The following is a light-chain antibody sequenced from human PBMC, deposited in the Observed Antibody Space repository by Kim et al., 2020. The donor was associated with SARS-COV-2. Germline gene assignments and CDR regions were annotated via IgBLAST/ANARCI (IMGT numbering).Light chain of an antibody. Sequence: ASVGDRVTITCRASQAFGSDLGLYQQQPGKAPKRLIFAASNLQRGVPSRFSGSGSGTEFTLTVSSLQPEDFATYYCLQHSTYPLTFGGETKVEIK. J-gene: IGKJ4*01. CDR2: AAS. CDR1: QAFGSD. V-gene: IGKV1-17*01. CDR3: LQHSTYPLT.